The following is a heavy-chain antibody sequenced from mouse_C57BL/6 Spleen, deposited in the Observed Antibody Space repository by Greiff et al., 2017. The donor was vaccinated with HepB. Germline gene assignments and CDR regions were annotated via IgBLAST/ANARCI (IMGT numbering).Heavy chain of an antibody. CDR2: INPNNGGT. D-gene: IGHD2-4*01. Sequence: EVKLMESGPELVKPGASVKIPCKASGYTFTDYNMDWVKQSHGKSLEWIGDINPNNGGTIYNQKFKGKATLTVDKSSSTAYMELRSLTSEDTAVYYCATMISPYWYFDVWGTGTTVTVSS. CDR3: ATMISPYWYFDV. V-gene: IGHV1-18*01. CDR1: GYTFTDYN. J-gene: IGHJ1*03.